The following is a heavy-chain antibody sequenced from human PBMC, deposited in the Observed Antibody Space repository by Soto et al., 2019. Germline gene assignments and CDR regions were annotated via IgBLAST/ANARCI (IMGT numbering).Heavy chain of an antibody. CDR1: GGYISSSSYY. J-gene: IGHJ5*02. CDR2: IYYSGST. V-gene: IGHV4-39*01. CDR3: ARGGASSKWFDT. Sequence: SETLSLTYTVSGGYISSSSYYWGCIRQPPGKGLEWIGSIYYSGSTYYNPSLKSRVTISVDTSKNQFSLKLSSVTAADTAVYYCARGGASSKWFDTWGQVTLVTVSS.